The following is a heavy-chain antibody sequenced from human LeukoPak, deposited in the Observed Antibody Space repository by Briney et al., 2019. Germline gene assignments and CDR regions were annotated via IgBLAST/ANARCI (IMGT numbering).Heavy chain of an antibody. CDR3: ARDPRSGWFDY. D-gene: IGHD6-19*01. J-gene: IGHJ4*02. V-gene: IGHV4-59*12. Sequence: SETLSLTCTVSGGSISSYYWSWIRQPPGKGLEWIGYIYYSGSTNYNPSLKSRVTISVDRSKNQFSLKLSSVTAADTAVYYCARDPRSGWFDYWGQGTLVTVSS. CDR2: IYYSGST. CDR1: GGSISSYY.